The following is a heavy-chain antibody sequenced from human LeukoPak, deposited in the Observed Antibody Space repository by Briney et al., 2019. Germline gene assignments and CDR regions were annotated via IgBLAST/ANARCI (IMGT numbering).Heavy chain of an antibody. J-gene: IGHJ1*01. CDR1: GGSISSYY. CDR2: IYYSVGT. CDR3: ARQEWYYGSDTYPYFQY. Sequence: SETLSLTCTVSGGSISSYYWSWIRQPPGKGLEWVGYIYYSVGTNYNPSLKSRVTISLDTSKNQFSLKLSSVTAADTAVYYCARQEWYYGSDTYPYFQYWGQGTLVTVPS. V-gene: IGHV4-59*08. D-gene: IGHD3-10*01.